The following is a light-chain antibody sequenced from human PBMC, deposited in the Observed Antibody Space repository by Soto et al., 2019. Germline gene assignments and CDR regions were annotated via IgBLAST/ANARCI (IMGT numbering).Light chain of an antibody. CDR3: KQSYSTPPA. CDR2: AAS. J-gene: IGKJ2*01. CDR1: QSISSY. Sequence: DIQMTQSPSSLSASVGDRVTVTCRASQSISSYLNWYQQKPGKAPNLLIYAASSLQSGVPSRFSGSGSGTDFTHTISSLQPEDFATYYCKQSYSTPPAFGQGTNREIK. V-gene: IGKV1-39*01.